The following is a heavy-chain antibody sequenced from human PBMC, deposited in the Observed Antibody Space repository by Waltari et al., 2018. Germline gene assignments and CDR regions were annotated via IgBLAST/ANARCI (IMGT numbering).Heavy chain of an antibody. Sequence: EVQLVESGGGVVRPGGSLRLSCAASGFTFDDYGMSWVRQAPGKGLEWVSGINWNGGSTGYADSVKGRFTISRDNAKNSLYLQMNSLRAEDTALYYCARGGAYYYDSSGYSYFDYWGQGTLVTVSS. CDR3: ARGGAYYYDSSGYSYFDY. CDR2: INWNGGST. V-gene: IGHV3-20*04. J-gene: IGHJ4*02. CDR1: GFTFDDYG. D-gene: IGHD3-22*01.